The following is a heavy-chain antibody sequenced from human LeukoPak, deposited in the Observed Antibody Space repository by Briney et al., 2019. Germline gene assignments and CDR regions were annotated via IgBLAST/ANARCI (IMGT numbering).Heavy chain of an antibody. CDR1: GFTFSPYS. Sequence: GGSLRLSCAASGFTFSPYSMNWVRQAPGKGLEWLSYITGSSDTIYYADSVKGRFTISRDNAKNSLYLQMNSLRAEDTAVYYCARDLEIYAMISNTGAFDIWGQGTMVTVSS. V-gene: IGHV3-48*04. CDR2: ITGSSDTI. CDR3: ARDLEIYAMISNTGAFDI. J-gene: IGHJ3*02. D-gene: IGHD5-24*01.